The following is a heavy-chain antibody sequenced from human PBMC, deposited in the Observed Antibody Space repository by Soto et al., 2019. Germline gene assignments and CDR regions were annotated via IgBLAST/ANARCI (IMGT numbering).Heavy chain of an antibody. CDR2: GYYSGNA. J-gene: IGHJ3*02. Sequence: PSETLSLTCSVSGGSISSSSHFWGWIRQPPGKGLEWIGTGYYSGNAYFSPSLKSRVTISVDTSKNQFSLNLSSVTAADTAVYYCARHENIVVVSAATAFDIWGQGTMVTVSS. CDR1: GGSISSSSHF. D-gene: IGHD2-15*01. CDR3: ARHENIVVVSAATAFDI. V-gene: IGHV4-39*01.